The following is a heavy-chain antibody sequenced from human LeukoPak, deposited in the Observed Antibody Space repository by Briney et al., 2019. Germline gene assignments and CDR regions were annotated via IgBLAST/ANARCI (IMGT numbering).Heavy chain of an antibody. CDR3: ARNPEVYDSSGYPRYFDY. D-gene: IGHD3-22*01. CDR1: GYTFTSYY. CDR2: INPSGGST. J-gene: IGHJ4*02. Sequence: ASVKVSCKASGYTFTSYYMHWVRQAPGQGLEWMGIINPSGGSTSYAQKFQGRVPMTRDTSTSTVYMELSSLRSEDTAVYYCARNPEVYDSSGYPRYFDYWGQGTLVTVSS. V-gene: IGHV1-46*03.